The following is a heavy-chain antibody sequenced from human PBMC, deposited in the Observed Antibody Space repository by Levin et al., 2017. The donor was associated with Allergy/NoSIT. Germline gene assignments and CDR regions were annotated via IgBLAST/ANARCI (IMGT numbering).Heavy chain of an antibody. CDR2: ISYDGSNK. CDR3: ARDMVRGVIITGGLDY. J-gene: IGHJ4*02. D-gene: IGHD3-10*01. Sequence: GGSLRLSFAASGFTFSSYAMHWVRQAPGKGLEWVAVISYDGSNKYYADSVKGRFTISRDNSKNTLYLQMNSLRAEDTAVYYCARDMVRGVIITGGLDYWGQGTLVTVSS. CDR1: GFTFSSYA. V-gene: IGHV3-30-3*01.